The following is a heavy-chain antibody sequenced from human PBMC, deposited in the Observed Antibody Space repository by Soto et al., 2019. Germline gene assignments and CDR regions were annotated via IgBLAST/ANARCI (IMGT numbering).Heavy chain of an antibody. CDR1: GGSIDSGDYY. J-gene: IGHJ5*02. CDR3: ARDVIANPKYFDP. D-gene: IGHD2-21*01. V-gene: IGHV4-61*08. CDR2: VYYSGTT. Sequence: PSETLSLTCTVSGGSIDSGDYYWSWIRQPPGKGLEWIGYVYYSGTTNYNPFLKSRVTLSLDKSKNQFSLKMNSVTAADTAVYYCARDVIANPKYFDPWGQGTLVTAPQ.